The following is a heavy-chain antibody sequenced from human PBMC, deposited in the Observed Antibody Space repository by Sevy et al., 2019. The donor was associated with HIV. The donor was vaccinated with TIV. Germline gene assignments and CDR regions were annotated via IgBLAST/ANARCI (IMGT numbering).Heavy chain of an antibody. CDR3: ARGVTYYYDSSGYYPFDP. CDR1: GYTFTSYG. CDR2: ISAYNGNT. V-gene: IGHV1-18*01. Sequence: ASVKVSCKASGYTFTSYGISWVRQAPGQGLEWMGWISAYNGNTNYAQRLQGRDTMTTDTSTSTAYMELRSLRSDDTAVYYCARGVTYYYDSSGYYPFDPWGQGTLVTVSS. J-gene: IGHJ5*02. D-gene: IGHD3-22*01.